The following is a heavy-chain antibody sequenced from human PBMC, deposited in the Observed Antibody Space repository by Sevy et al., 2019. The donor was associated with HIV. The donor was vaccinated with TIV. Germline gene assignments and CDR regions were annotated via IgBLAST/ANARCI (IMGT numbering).Heavy chain of an antibody. Sequence: ASVKVSCKASGYTFTGYYMHWVRQAPGQGLEWMGRINPNSGGTNYAQKFQGRVTMTRDTSISTAYMEMSRLRSDDRAVYYCARDLITIFGVVIKDYYGMDVWGQGTTVTVSS. CDR2: INPNSGGT. CDR1: GYTFTGYY. V-gene: IGHV1-2*06. J-gene: IGHJ6*02. CDR3: ARDLITIFGVVIKDYYGMDV. D-gene: IGHD3-3*01.